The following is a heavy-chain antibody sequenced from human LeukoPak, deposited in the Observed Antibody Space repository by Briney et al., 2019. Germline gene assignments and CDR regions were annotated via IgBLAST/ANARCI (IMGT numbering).Heavy chain of an antibody. J-gene: IGHJ4*02. CDR2: IKPDGSDK. D-gene: IGHD6-19*01. V-gene: IGHV3-7*01. CDR3: ARASAVAGTRDY. Sequence: PGGSLRLSCAASGLSFSTYWVSWVRQAPGKGLEWVANIKPDGSDKYYVDSVKGRFTISRDNAKNSLYLQMNSLRAEDSALYYCARASAVAGTRDYWGQGTLVTVSS. CDR1: GLSFSTYW.